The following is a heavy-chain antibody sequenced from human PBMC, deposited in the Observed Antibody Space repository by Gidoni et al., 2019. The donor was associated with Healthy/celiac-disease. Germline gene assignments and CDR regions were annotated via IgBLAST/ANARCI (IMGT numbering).Heavy chain of an antibody. D-gene: IGHD4-17*01. CDR2: INHRGST. V-gene: IGHV4-34*01. CDR1: GGSFSGYY. CDR3: ARGGNTGNAYYYYGMDV. J-gene: IGHJ6*04. Sequence: QVQLQQRGAGLLKPSEPLSLTCAVYGGSFSGYYWSWNRQPPGKGLEWIGEINHRGSTNYNPSLKSRVTISVDTSKNQFSLKLSSVTAADTAVYYCARGGNTGNAYYYYGMDVWGRGTTVTVSS.